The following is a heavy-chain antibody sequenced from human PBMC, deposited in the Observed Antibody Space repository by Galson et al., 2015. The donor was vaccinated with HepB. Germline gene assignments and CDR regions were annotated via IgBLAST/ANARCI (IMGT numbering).Heavy chain of an antibody. D-gene: IGHD5-24*01. V-gene: IGHV4-59*11. CDR1: GASITDHY. Sequence: ETLSLTCTVSGASITDHYWTWIRQPPGRGLEWIGYVSRSGSTKFNPSLKGRVTISVDTSRDQFSLRLRSATAADTAVYYCARWMADHFYYMDVWGKGTTVLVSS. J-gene: IGHJ6*03. CDR2: VSRSGST. CDR3: ARWMADHFYYMDV.